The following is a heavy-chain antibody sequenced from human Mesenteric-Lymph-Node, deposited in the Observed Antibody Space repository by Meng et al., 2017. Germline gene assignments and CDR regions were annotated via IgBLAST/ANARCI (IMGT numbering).Heavy chain of an antibody. D-gene: IGHD5-24*01. Sequence: GESLKISCAASGFTFSDYYMDWVRQAPGKGLEWIGRSRNKANSYTTEYAASVKGRFSVARDDSKNSLYLQMNSLKTEDTAMYYCTRGVSGVRRESESAFDIWGQGTLVTVSS. V-gene: IGHV3-72*01. CDR1: GFTFSDYY. J-gene: IGHJ3*02. CDR2: SRNKANSYTT. CDR3: TRGVSGVRRESESAFDI.